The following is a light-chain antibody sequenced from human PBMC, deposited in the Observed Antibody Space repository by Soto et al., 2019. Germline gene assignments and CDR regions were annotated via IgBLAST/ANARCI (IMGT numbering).Light chain of an antibody. CDR2: EVS. J-gene: IGLJ2*01. V-gene: IGLV2-14*01. Sequence: QSALTQPASVSGSPGQSITISCTGTRSDVGGYNYVSWYQQYPGKAPKLMIYEVSNRPSGVSNRFSGSKSGNTASLTISGLQAEDEADYYCSSYTSSSTPLFGGGTKVTVL. CDR3: SSYTSSSTPL. CDR1: RSDVGGYNY.